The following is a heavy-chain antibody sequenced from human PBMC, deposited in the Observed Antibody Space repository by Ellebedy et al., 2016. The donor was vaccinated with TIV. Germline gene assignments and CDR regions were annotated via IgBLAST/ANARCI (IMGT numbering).Heavy chain of an antibody. J-gene: IGHJ4*02. CDR1: GFTFSDYY. V-gene: IGHV3-11*06. CDR2: ISSSSSYT. CDR3: ARDPTTVTMS. Sequence: GESLKISXAASGFTFSDYYMSWIRQAPGKGLEWVSYISSSSSYTNYADSVKGRFTISRDNAKNSLYLQMNSLRAEDTAVYYCARDPTTVTMSWGQGTLVTVSS. D-gene: IGHD4-17*01.